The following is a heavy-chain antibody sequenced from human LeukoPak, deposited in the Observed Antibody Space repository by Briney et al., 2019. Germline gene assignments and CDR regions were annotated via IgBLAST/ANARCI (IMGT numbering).Heavy chain of an antibody. D-gene: IGHD3-22*01. J-gene: IGHJ4*02. Sequence: GGSLRLSCAASGFTFSSYEMNWVRQAPGKGLEWVSYISSSGSTIYYAGSVKGRFTISRDNAKNSLYLQMNSLRAEDTAVYYCARSAGDYYDSSGQKDLDYWGQGTLVTVSS. CDR3: ARSAGDYYDSSGQKDLDY. CDR2: ISSSGSTI. V-gene: IGHV3-48*03. CDR1: GFTFSSYE.